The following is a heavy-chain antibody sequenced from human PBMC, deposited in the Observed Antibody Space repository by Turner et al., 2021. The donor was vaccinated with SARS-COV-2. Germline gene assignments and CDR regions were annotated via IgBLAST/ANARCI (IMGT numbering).Heavy chain of an antibody. D-gene: IGHD3-22*01. Sequence: EVQLVESGGGLVKPGGSLILSCAASGFPFSGYSMNCVRQAPGKGLEAVATISMRSSYIYDAGAVKGRFTISRDNAKNSLYLQKNSLRAEDTAVYYCARWGPYYYDSSGYYPDAFDIWGQGTMVTVSS. CDR1: GFPFSGYS. V-gene: IGHV3-21*04. J-gene: IGHJ3*02. CDR2: ISMRSSYI. CDR3: ARWGPYYYDSSGYYPDAFDI.